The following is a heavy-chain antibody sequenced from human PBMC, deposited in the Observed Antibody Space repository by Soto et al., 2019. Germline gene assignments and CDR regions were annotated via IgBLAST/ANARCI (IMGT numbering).Heavy chain of an antibody. Sequence: SETLSLTCAVYGGSFSGYYWSWIRQPPGKGLEWIGEINHSGSTNYNPSLKSRVTISVDTSKNQFSLKLSSVTAADTAVYYCARVPRGYYYGSGSYYKLDVRGQGTTVTVSS. J-gene: IGHJ6*02. CDR2: INHSGST. CDR3: ARVPRGYYYGSGSYYKLDV. CDR1: GGSFSGYY. V-gene: IGHV4-34*01. D-gene: IGHD3-10*01.